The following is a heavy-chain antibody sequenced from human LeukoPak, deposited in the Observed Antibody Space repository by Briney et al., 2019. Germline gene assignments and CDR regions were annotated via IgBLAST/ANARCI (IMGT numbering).Heavy chain of an antibody. CDR2: IYYSGST. D-gene: IGHD3-22*01. J-gene: IGHJ4*02. Sequence: SSETLSLTCTVSGGSISSSSYYWGWIRQPPGTGLEWIGSIYYSGSTYYNPSLKSRVTISVDTSKNQFSLKLSSVTAADTAVYYCARGLYDSSGYYYDGGDYWGQGTLVTVSS. CDR3: ARGLYDSSGYYYDGGDY. CDR1: GGSISSSSYY. V-gene: IGHV4-39*07.